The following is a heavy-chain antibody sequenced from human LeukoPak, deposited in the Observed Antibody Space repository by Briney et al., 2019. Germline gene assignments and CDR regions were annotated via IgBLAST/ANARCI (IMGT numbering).Heavy chain of an antibody. CDR3: ARGNSGPAVAHFDY. D-gene: IGHD6-19*01. CDR1: GDSVSSNSAS. CDR2: TYYRTRWYS. Sequence: KTSQTLSLTCGISGDSVSSNSASWNWIRQSPSRGLEWLGRTYYRTRWYSDSAESVKSRMTVNPDTSKNQFSLQLNFVTPEDTAVYYCARGNSGPAVAHFDYWGREPWSPSPQ. V-gene: IGHV6-1*01. J-gene: IGHJ4*02.